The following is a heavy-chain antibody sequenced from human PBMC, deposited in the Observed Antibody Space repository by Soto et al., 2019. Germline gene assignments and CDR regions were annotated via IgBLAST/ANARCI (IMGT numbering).Heavy chain of an antibody. Sequence: GGSLRLSCAASGFTFSSYWMSWVRQAPGKGLEGVANIKQDGSEKYYVDSVKGRFTISRDNAKNSLYLQMNSLRAEDTAVYYCARVLGSGWYSNYYYGMDVWGQGTMVTVSS. CDR3: ARVLGSGWYSNYYYGMDV. CDR1: GFTFSSYW. J-gene: IGHJ6*02. D-gene: IGHD6-19*01. CDR2: IKQDGSEK. V-gene: IGHV3-7*01.